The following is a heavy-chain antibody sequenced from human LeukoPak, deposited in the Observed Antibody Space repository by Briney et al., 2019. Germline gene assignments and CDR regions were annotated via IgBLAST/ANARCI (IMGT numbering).Heavy chain of an antibody. CDR2: ISSSSSYI. Sequence: GGSLRLSCAASGFTFSSYSMNWVRQAPGKGLEWVSSISSSSSYIYYADSVKGRFTISRDNAKNSLYLQMNSLRAEDTAVYYCARAEVVPAAMTAFDIWGQGTMVTVSS. D-gene: IGHD2-2*01. CDR1: GFTFSSYS. CDR3: ARAEVVPAAMTAFDI. J-gene: IGHJ3*02. V-gene: IGHV3-21*01.